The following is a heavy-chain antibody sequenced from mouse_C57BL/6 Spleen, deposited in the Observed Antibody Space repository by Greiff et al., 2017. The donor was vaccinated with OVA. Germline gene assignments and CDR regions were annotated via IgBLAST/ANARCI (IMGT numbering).Heavy chain of an antibody. CDR2: IRSKSNNYAT. V-gene: IGHV10-1*01. J-gene: IGHJ2*01. CDR3: VRELLYYFDY. Sequence: EVKLVESGGGLVQPKGSLKLSCAASGFSFNTYAMNWVRQAPGKGLEWVARIRSKSNNYATYYADSVKDRFTISRDDSESMLYLQMNNLKTEDTAMYYCVRELLYYFDYWGQGTTLTVSS. CDR1: GFSFNTYA. D-gene: IGHD1-1*01.